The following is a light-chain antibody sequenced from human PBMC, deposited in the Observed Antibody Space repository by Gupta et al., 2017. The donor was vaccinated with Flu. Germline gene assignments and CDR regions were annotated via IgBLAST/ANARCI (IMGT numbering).Light chain of an antibody. CDR1: SSDVGGYNY. CDR2: EVR. J-gene: IGLJ2*01. Sequence: SITISWTGTSSDVGGYNYVSWYQQHPGKAPKLMIYEVRKRPAGVSKRFSGSKSGNTASLTISGRQAEDEADDDCSSYKSSSSLVFGGGTKLTVL. V-gene: IGLV2-14*01. CDR3: SSYKSSSSLV.